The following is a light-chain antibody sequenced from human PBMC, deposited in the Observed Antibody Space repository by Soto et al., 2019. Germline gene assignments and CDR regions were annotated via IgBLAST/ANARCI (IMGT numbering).Light chain of an antibody. CDR1: SSNIGSNT. J-gene: IGLJ1*01. CDR3: AAWDDSLNGYV. Sequence: QSVLTQLPSASGTPGQRVTISYSGSSSNIGSNTVNWYQQLPGTAPKLLIYSSNQRPSGVPDRFSGSKSGTSASLAISGLQSEDEADYYCAAWDDSLNGYVFGTGTKVTVL. CDR2: SSN. V-gene: IGLV1-44*01.